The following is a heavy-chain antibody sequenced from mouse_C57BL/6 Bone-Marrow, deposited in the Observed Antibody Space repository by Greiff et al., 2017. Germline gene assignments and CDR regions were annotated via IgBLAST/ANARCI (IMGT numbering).Heavy chain of an antibody. Sequence: QVQLQQPGAELVMPGASVKLSCKASGYTFTSYWMHWVKQRPGQGLEWMGEIDPSDSYTNYNQKFQGKSTLTVDKSSSTAYMQLSNLTSEDSAVYYCARGESDGYDQGWFAYWGRGTGVTVSA. CDR2: IDPSDSYT. CDR1: GYTFTSYW. D-gene: IGHD2-2*01. V-gene: IGHV1-69*01. J-gene: IGHJ3*01. CDR3: ARGESDGYDQGWFAY.